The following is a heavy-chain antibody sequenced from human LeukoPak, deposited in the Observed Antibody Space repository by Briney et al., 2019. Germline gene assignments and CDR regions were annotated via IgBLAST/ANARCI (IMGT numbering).Heavy chain of an antibody. Sequence: GGTLRLSCAVSGFTFSRQWMGWVRQAPGKGLEWVANVNQGGTEKLYVDSVKGRFTISRDNAKNSLYLQMNSLRAEDTAVFYCARAHPPDVFRYFGWLSQNNDAFDIWGQGTMVTVSS. V-gene: IGHV3-7*01. J-gene: IGHJ3*02. CDR2: VNQGGTEK. CDR3: ARAHPPDVFRYFGWLSQNNDAFDI. CDR1: GFTFSRQW. D-gene: IGHD3-9*01.